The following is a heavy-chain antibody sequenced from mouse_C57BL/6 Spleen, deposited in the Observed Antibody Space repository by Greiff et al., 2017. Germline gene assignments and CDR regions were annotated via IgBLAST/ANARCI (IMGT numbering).Heavy chain of an antibody. J-gene: IGHJ2*01. D-gene: IGHD2-3*01. Sequence: EVQLQQSGPELVKPGASVKISCKASGYTFTDYYMNWVKQSHGKSLEWIGDINPNNGGTSYNQKFKGKATLTVDKSSSTAYMELRSLTSEDSAVYYCARFDDRDYWGQGTTLTVSS. CDR1: GYTFTDYY. CDR2: INPNNGGT. CDR3: ARFDDRDY. V-gene: IGHV1-26*01.